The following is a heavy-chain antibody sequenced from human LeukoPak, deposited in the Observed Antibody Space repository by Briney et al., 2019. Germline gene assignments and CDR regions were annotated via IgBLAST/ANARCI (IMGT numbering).Heavy chain of an antibody. CDR2: FFLKGST. D-gene: IGHD2-15*01. Sequence: SETLSLTCTVSGYSITSAYYWGWIRQPPGKGLEWIGSFFLKGSTYYNPSLKSRVTISVDTSKNQFSLTLSSVTAADTAVYYCARQAGGYWDQGTLVTVSS. J-gene: IGHJ4*02. V-gene: IGHV4-38-2*02. CDR3: ARQAGGY. CDR1: GYSITSAYY.